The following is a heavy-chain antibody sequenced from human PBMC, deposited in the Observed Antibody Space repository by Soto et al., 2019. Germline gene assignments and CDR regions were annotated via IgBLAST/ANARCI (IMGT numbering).Heavy chain of an antibody. CDR3: ARDDYKDGGNNWFDP. Sequence: LSLTCTVSGGSITNYYWGWIRQPSGKGLEWIGRIYTKERTNYNLSFRNRVTMSVDTSKNQFSLKLDAVTAADTAVYYCARDDYKDGGNNWFDPWGQGTLVTVSS. D-gene: IGHD3-16*01. J-gene: IGHJ5*02. CDR2: IYTKERT. CDR1: GGSITNYY. V-gene: IGHV4-4*07.